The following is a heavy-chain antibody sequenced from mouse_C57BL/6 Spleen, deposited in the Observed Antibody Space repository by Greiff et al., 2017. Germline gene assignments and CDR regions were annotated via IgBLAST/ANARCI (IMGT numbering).Heavy chain of an antibody. CDR3: TNDDYDAPSWYFDV. D-gene: IGHD2-4*01. CDR1: GYTFTDYE. Sequence: VQLQQSGAELVWPGASVTLSCKASGYTFTDYEMHWVKQTPVNGLAWIGAIGPETGGTAYNQKFKGKAILTADKSSSTAYMELRSLTSEDSAVYYCTNDDYDAPSWYFDVWGTGTTVTVSS. V-gene: IGHV1-15*01. J-gene: IGHJ1*03. CDR2: IGPETGGT.